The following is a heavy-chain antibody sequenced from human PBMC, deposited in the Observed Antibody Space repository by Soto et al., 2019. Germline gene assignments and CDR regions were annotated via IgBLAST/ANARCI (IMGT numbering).Heavy chain of an antibody. Sequence: ASVKVSCKASGYSLTSFYMHWMRQAPGQGLEWMGVIDPSAGSTTYAQKFKGRVRMTRDTFTSTVFMELSSLRSEDTAVYYCARSPRPTGTTLYYFDSWGQRTLVTVSS. D-gene: IGHD1-1*01. CDR2: IDPSAGST. V-gene: IGHV1-46*01. J-gene: IGHJ4*02. CDR3: ARSPRPTGTTLYYFDS. CDR1: GYSLTSFY.